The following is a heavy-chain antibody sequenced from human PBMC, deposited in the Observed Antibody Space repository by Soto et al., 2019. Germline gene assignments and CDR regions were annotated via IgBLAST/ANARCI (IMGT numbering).Heavy chain of an antibody. Sequence: GGSPRLSCEASGVSFSYDGIHWVGQAPGKGLEWVGVIAYDGSFANYIDSVRGRFTISRDNSRNTLYLQMNSLRPEDTAVYFCVKDEVASGSCGLRYYFDYWGQGTLVTVS. CDR1: GVSFSYDG. CDR2: IAYDGSFA. J-gene: IGHJ4*02. V-gene: IGHV3-30*18. CDR3: VKDEVASGSCGLRYYFDY. D-gene: IGHD1-26*01.